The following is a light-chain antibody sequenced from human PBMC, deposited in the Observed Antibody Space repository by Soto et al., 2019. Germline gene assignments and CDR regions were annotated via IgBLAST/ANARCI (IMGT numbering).Light chain of an antibody. CDR1: QSVSSS. CDR3: QQRSNWPLT. CDR2: DVS. Sequence: EIVLTQSPATLSLSPGERATLSCRASQSVSSSLAWYQQKPGQTPMLLIYDVSNRATGIPARFSGSGSGTDFTLTVSSLEPEDFAVYYCQQRSNWPLTFGGGTKVEIK. J-gene: IGKJ4*01. V-gene: IGKV3-11*01.